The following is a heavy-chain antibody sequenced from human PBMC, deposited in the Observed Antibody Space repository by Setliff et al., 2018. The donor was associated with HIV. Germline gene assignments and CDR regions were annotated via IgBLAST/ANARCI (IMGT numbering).Heavy chain of an antibody. CDR3: ARHLTPLLVVVS. CDR1: GGSINNYY. J-gene: IGHJ4*02. CDR2: IYSSGTT. V-gene: IGHV4-59*08. D-gene: IGHD2-15*01. Sequence: PSETLSLTCTVSGGSINNYYWSWIRQPPGKGLEWIGYIYSSGTTKYNPSLKSRVTILVDTSTNQFSLKLSSVTAADTAVYYCARHLTPLLVVVSWGQGTLVTVSS.